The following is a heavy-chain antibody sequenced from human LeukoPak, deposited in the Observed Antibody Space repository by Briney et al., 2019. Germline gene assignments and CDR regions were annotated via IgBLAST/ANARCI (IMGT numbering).Heavy chain of an antibody. Sequence: PGGSLRLSCSASGFTFSRYTMHWVRQAPGKGLEYVSVISSNGGSTYYADSVKGRFTISRDNSKNTLYLQMSSLRAEDTAGYYCVKRANWNEGEYYFDYWGQGTLVTVSS. V-gene: IGHV3-64D*09. CDR1: GFTFSRYT. CDR3: VKRANWNEGEYYFDY. D-gene: IGHD1-1*01. J-gene: IGHJ4*02. CDR2: ISSNGGST.